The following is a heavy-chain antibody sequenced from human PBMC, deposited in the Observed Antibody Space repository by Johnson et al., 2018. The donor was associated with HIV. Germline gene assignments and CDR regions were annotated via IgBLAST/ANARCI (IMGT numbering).Heavy chain of an antibody. V-gene: IGHV3-30*02. D-gene: IGHD3-9*01. CDR1: QFTFSDYG. J-gene: IGHJ3*02. CDR2: IRYDGSNQ. Sequence: QVQLVESGGGVVRPGGSLRLSCAASQFTFSDYGMHWVRQAPGNGLGWVTFIRYDGSNQYYADSVKGRFTISRDNSKNTLYLQMNSRRAEDTALYYCARRYFDWLDAFDIWGQGTMVTVSS. CDR3: ARRYFDWLDAFDI.